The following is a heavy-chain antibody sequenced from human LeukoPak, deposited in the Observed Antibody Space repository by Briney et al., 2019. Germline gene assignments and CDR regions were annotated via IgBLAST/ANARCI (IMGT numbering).Heavy chain of an antibody. CDR3: ARGPDVGATYYYFDY. CDR1: GGSISSGDYY. D-gene: IGHD1-26*01. J-gene: IGHJ4*02. V-gene: IGHV4-30-4*08. CDR2: IYYSGST. Sequence: SETLSLTCTVSGGSISSGDYYWSWIRQPPGKGLEWIGYIYYSGSTYYNPSLKSRVTISVDTSKNQFSLKLSSVTAADTAVYYCARGPDVGATYYYFDYWGQGTLVTVSS.